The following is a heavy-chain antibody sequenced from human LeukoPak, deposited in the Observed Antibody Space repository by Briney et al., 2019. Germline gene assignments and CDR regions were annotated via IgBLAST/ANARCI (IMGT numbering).Heavy chain of an antibody. V-gene: IGHV4-38-2*02. CDR1: GYSISSAYY. Sequence: SETLSLTCTVSGYSISSAYYWGWIRQPPGKGLEWIGSVYHSGSTFYNPSLKSRVTISVDTSKNQFSLKLSSVTAADTAVYYCARDGLAVAGTWFDPWGQGTLVTVSS. CDR3: ARDGLAVAGTWFDP. J-gene: IGHJ5*02. CDR2: VYHSGST. D-gene: IGHD6-19*01.